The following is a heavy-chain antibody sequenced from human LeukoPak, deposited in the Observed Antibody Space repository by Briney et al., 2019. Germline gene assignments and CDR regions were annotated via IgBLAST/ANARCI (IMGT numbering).Heavy chain of an antibody. CDR1: GFTFSSYS. CDR2: ISSSSSYI. J-gene: IGHJ4*02. Sequence: GGSLRLSCAASGFTFSSYSMNWVRQAPGKGLEWVSSISSSSSYIYYADSVKGRFTISRDNAKNSLYLQMNSLRAEDTAVYYCATSEDYGYYPVDYWGQGTLVTVSS. D-gene: IGHD4-17*01. CDR3: ATSEDYGYYPVDY. V-gene: IGHV3-21*01.